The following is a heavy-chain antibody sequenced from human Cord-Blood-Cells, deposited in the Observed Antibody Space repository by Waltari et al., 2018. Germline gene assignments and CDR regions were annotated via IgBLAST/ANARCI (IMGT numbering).Heavy chain of an antibody. D-gene: IGHD6-6*01. V-gene: IGHV4-38-2*02. CDR1: GYSISSGYY. CDR3: ARGGPYSSSSFDY. J-gene: IGHJ4*02. CDR2: IYHSWST. Sequence: QVQLQESGPGLVKPSETMSLTCTVSGYSISSGYYWGWIRQPPGKGLGWIGSIYHSWSTYYNPSLSRRVTISVDPSKTQFSQKLSSVTAADTAVYYCARGGPYSSSSFDYWGQGTLVTVSS.